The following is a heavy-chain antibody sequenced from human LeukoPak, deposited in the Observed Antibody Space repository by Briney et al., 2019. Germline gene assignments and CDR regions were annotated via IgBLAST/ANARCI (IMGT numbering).Heavy chain of an antibody. CDR3: AKDAAGPEY. Sequence: PGGSLRLSCVVSGLTFSSYSMTWVRRAPGKGLEWVSGISASGGETWYPDSVKGRYTISRDNSKNTLFLQMNSLRVEDTAIYYCAKDAAGPEYWGQGTLVTVSS. CDR1: GLTFSSYS. V-gene: IGHV3-23*01. CDR2: ISASGGET. J-gene: IGHJ4*02. D-gene: IGHD6-13*01.